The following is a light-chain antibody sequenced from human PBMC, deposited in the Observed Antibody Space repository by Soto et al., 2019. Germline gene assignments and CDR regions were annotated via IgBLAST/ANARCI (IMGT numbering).Light chain of an antibody. CDR3: QQYGVLPLT. Sequence: EIVLTQSPATLSVSPGDRATLSCRASHSVGNNFAWYQQKPGQAPRLLIFATSTRATGVPARFSGSGSGTECTLTISSLQSEDFAVDYCQQYGVLPLTVGGGAEVDIE. J-gene: IGKJ4*02. CDR2: ATS. V-gene: IGKV3-15*01. CDR1: HSVGNN.